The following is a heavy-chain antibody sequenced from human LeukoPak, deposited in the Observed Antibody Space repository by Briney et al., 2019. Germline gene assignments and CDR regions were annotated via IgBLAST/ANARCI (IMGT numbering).Heavy chain of an antibody. D-gene: IGHD3-22*01. CDR1: GGTFSSYA. Sequence: GASVKVSCKVSGGTFSSYAISWVRQAPGQGLEWMGGIIPIFGTANYAQKFQGRVTITADESTTTIYMELSSLRSEDTAVYYCARNYYDSSGYYPFDYWGQGTLVTVSS. CDR2: IIPIFGTA. J-gene: IGHJ4*02. CDR3: ARNYYDSSGYYPFDY. V-gene: IGHV1-69*13.